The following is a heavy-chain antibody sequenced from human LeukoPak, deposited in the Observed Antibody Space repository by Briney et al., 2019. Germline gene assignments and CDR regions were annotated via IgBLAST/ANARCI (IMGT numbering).Heavy chain of an antibody. D-gene: IGHD1-26*01. CDR1: GFTFSSYW. CDR3: ANRISGSSS. Sequence: GGSLRLSCAASGFTFSSYWMHWVRQAPGKGLEWVSAISSGGGNTDYADSVKGRFTISRDNSKNTVFLQMNSLRAEDTGVYYCANRISGSSSWGQGTLVTVSS. J-gene: IGHJ5*02. CDR2: ISSGGGNT. V-gene: IGHV3-23*01.